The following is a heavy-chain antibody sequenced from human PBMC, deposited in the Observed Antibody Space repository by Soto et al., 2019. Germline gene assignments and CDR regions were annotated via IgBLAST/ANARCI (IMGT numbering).Heavy chain of an antibody. CDR3: ARDSHTQXYYYDSSGYVDIDY. J-gene: IGHJ4*02. CDR2: ISSSSSTI. V-gene: IGHV3-48*02. Sequence: GGSLRLSCAASGFTFSSYSMNWVRQAPGKGLEWVSYISSSSSTIYYADSVKGRFTISRDNAKNSLYLQMNSLRDEDTAVYYCARDSHTQXYYYDSSGYVDIDYWGQGTLVTVSS. CDR1: GFTFSSYS. D-gene: IGHD3-22*01.